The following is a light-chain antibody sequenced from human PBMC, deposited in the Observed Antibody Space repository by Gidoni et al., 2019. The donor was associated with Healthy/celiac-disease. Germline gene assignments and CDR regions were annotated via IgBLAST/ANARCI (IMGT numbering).Light chain of an antibody. V-gene: IGLV1-44*01. CDR1: SSNIGSNT. CDR3: AAWDDSLNGHYV. CDR2: SNN. Sequence: SVLTQPPPASGTPGPRVTISCSGSSSNIGSNTVNWYQQLPGTAPKLLIYSNNQRPSGVPDRFSGSKSGTSASLAISGLQSEDEADYYCAAWDDSLNGHYVFGTGTKVTVL. J-gene: IGLJ1*01.